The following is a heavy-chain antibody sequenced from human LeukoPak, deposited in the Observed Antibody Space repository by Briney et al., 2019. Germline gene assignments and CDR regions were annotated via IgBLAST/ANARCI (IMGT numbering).Heavy chain of an antibody. CDR1: GGSISSYY. V-gene: IGHV4-59*08. Sequence: SETLSLTCTVSGGSISSYYWSWIRQPPGKGLEWIGYIYYSGSTNYNPSLKSRVTISVDTSKNQFSLKLSSATAADTAVYYCARLRWLQPFDYWGQGTLVTVSS. D-gene: IGHD5-24*01. J-gene: IGHJ4*02. CDR3: ARLRWLQPFDY. CDR2: IYYSGST.